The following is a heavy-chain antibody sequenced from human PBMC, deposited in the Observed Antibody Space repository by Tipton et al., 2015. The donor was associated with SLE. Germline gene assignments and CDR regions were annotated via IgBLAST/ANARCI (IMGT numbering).Heavy chain of an antibody. J-gene: IGHJ6*03. CDR2: ISTSSNYI. CDR3: ARGGDHYYKDV. Sequence: SLRLSCAASGFSVSSYSMNWVRQAPGKGLEWVSFISTSSNYIDYADSVKGRFTIYRDNANNSLYLQMNSLRAEDRAVYYCARGGDHYYKDVWGKGTTVTVSS. CDR1: GFSVSSYS. D-gene: IGHD7-27*01. V-gene: IGHV3-21*01.